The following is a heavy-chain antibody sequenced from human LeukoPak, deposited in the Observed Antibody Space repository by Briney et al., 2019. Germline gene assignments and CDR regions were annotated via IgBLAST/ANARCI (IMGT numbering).Heavy chain of an antibody. Sequence: GRSLRLSCAASGFTFSSFGMHWVRQAPGKGLEWVAVISYDGINKYYADSVKGRFTISRDNSKNMLYLQMNSLRTEDTAVYYCAKEGYSSGWGYFDYWGQGTLVTVSS. CDR2: ISYDGINK. D-gene: IGHD6-19*01. CDR1: GFTFSSFG. J-gene: IGHJ4*02. CDR3: AKEGYSSGWGYFDY. V-gene: IGHV3-30*18.